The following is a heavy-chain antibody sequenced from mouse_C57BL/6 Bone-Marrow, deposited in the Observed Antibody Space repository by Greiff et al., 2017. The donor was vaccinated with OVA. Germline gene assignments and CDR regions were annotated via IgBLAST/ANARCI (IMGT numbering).Heavy chain of an antibody. V-gene: IGHV1-50*01. CDR1: GYTFTSYW. Sequence: QVQLQQPGAELVKPGASVKLSCKASGYTFTSYWMQWVKQRPGQGLEWIGEIDPSDSYTNYNQKFKGKATLTVDTSSSTAYMQLSSPTSEDSAVYYCARSLGRRFAYWGQGTLVTVSA. CDR3: ARSLGRRFAY. J-gene: IGHJ3*01. D-gene: IGHD4-1*01. CDR2: IDPSDSYT.